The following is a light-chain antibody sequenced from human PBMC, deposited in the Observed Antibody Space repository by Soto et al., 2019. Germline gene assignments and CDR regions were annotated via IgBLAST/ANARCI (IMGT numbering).Light chain of an antibody. CDR3: ETWDRSPHV. CDR2: LEGSGSY. CDR1: SGHSSYI. J-gene: IGLJ3*02. Sequence: QLVLTQSSSASASLGSSVKLTCTLSSGHSSYIIAWHQQQPEKDPRYLMKLEGSGSYNKGSGVPDRFSGSSSGADRYLTSSNLQFEDEADYYCETWDRSPHVFGEGTKLTVL. V-gene: IGLV4-60*02.